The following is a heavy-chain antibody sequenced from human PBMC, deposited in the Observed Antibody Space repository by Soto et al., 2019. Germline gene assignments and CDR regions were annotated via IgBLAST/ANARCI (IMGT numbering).Heavy chain of an antibody. D-gene: IGHD2-15*01. Sequence: GASVKVSCKASGGTFSSYAISWVRQAPGQGLEWMGGIIPIFGTANYAQKFQGRVTITADESTSTAYMELSSLRSEDTAVYYCAKYLFGYCSGGSCYSSYYYGMDVWGQGTTVTVSS. J-gene: IGHJ6*02. CDR3: AKYLFGYCSGGSCYSSYYYGMDV. CDR1: GGTFSSYA. V-gene: IGHV1-69*13. CDR2: IIPIFGTA.